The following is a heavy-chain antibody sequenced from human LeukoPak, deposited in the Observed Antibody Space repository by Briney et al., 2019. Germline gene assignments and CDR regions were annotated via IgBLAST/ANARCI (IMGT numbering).Heavy chain of an antibody. D-gene: IGHD5-18*01. CDR1: GFTFSSYA. CDR2: ISYDGSNK. J-gene: IGHJ4*02. CDR3: AKAAGRGYNYGDYFDY. Sequence: GRSLTLSCAASGFTFSSYAMSWVRQAPGKGLEWVAVISYDGSNKYYADSVKGRFTISRDNSKNTLYVQKDSLRAEDTAVYYCAKAAGRGYNYGDYFDYWGQGTLVTVSS. V-gene: IGHV3-30*04.